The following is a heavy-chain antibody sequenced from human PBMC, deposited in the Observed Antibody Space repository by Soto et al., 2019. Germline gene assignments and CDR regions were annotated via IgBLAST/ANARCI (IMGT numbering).Heavy chain of an antibody. CDR1: GGTFSSYA. CDR2: IIPIFGTA. Sequence: QVQLVQSGAEVKKPGSSVKVSCKASGGTFSSYAISWVRQAPGQGLEWMGGIIPIFGTANYAQKFQGRVTITADESTSTAYMELISLRYEDTAVYYCAREAHTAMGPPYYYYYGMDVWGQGTTVTVSS. CDR3: AREAHTAMGPPYYYYYGMDV. J-gene: IGHJ6*02. D-gene: IGHD5-18*01. V-gene: IGHV1-69*01.